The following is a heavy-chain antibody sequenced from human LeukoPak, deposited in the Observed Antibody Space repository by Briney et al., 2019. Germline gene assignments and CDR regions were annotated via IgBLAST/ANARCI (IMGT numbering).Heavy chain of an antibody. J-gene: IGHJ6*03. CDR1: GGSFSGYY. CDR3: ARSARPSRYYYMDV. D-gene: IGHD6-6*01. Sequence: PSETLSLTCAAYGGSFSGYYWSWIRQPPGKGLEWIGEINHSGSTNYNPSLKSRVTISVDTSKNQFSLKLSSVTAADTAVYYCARSARPSRYYYMDVWGKGTTVTVSS. CDR2: INHSGST. V-gene: IGHV4-34*01.